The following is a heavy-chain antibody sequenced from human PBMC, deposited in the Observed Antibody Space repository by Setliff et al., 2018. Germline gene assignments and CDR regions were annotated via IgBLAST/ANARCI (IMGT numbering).Heavy chain of an antibody. CDR3: TTDALVLLWFGESGDY. D-gene: IGHD3-10*01. CDR2: ISGSGGST. V-gene: IGHV3-23*01. J-gene: IGHJ4*02. CDR1: GFTFSSYA. Sequence: GGSLRLSCAASGFTFSSYAMSWVRQAPGKGLEWVSAISGSGGSTYYADSVKGRFTISRDNSKNTLYLQMNSLKTEDTAVYYCTTDALVLLWFGESGDYWGQGTLVTVSS.